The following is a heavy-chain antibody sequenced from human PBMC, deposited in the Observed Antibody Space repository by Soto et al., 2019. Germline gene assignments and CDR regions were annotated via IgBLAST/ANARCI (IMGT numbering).Heavy chain of an antibody. D-gene: IGHD5-12*01. V-gene: IGHV3-30-3*01. J-gene: IGHJ4*02. CDR1: GFTFSSYA. Sequence: QVQLVESGGGVVQPGRSLRLSCAASGFTFSSYAMHWVRQAPGKGLEWVAVISYDGSNKYYADSVKGRFTISRDNSKNTLYLQMISLRAEDTAVYYCARDRVEYSGYDAFDYWGQGTLVTVSS. CDR3: ARDRVEYSGYDAFDY. CDR2: ISYDGSNK.